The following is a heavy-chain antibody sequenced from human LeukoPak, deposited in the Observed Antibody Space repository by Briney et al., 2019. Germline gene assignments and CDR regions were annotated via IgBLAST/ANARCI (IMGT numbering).Heavy chain of an antibody. J-gene: IGHJ5*02. CDR3: AKGVRGVINLDWFDP. D-gene: IGHD3-10*02. V-gene: IGHV3-9*01. CDR1: GFTFDDYA. Sequence: GGSLRLSCAASGFTFDDYAMHWVRQAPGKGLEWVSGISWNSGSIGYADSVKGRFTISRDNAKNSLYLQMNSLRAEDTALYYCAKGVRGVINLDWFDPWGQGTLVTVSS. CDR2: ISWNSGSI.